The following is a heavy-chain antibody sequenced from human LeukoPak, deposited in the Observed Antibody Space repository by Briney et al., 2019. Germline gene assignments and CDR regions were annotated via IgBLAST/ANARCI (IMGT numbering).Heavy chain of an antibody. D-gene: IGHD6-13*01. V-gene: IGHV4-38-2*02. Sequence: SETLSLTCTVSGYSISSGYYWGWIRQPPGKGLEWIGSIYHSGSTYYNPSLKSRVTISVDTSKNQFSLKLSSVTAADTAVYYCARDSRYSSSWFRRVDYWGQGTLVTVSS. CDR2: IYHSGST. CDR3: ARDSRYSSSWFRRVDY. CDR1: GYSISSGYY. J-gene: IGHJ4*02.